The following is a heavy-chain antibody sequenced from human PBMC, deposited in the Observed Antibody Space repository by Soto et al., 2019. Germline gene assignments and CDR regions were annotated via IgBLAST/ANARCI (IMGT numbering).Heavy chain of an antibody. J-gene: IGHJ2*01. CDR2: IISSSSYI. D-gene: IGHD1-26*01. V-gene: IGHV3-21*01. CDR3: ASDPPGAPGGYWYFDL. CDR1: GFTFSSYS. Sequence: GGSLRLSCAASGFTFSSYSMNWVRQAPGKGREWVASIISSSSYIYYADSVKGRFTISRDNAKNSLYLQMNSLRDEDTAVYYCASDPPGAPGGYWYFDLWGRGTLVTVSS.